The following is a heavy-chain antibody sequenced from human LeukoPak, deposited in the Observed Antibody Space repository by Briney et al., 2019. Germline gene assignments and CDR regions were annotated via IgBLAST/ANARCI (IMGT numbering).Heavy chain of an antibody. CDR3: AKRGVVIRVILVGFHKEAYYFDS. CDR2: ISGSGDNT. CDR1: GFTFSGFA. D-gene: IGHD3-22*01. V-gene: IGHV3-23*01. J-gene: IGHJ4*02. Sequence: GGSLRPSCAASGFTFSGFAMSWVRRTPGKGLEWVSGISGSGDNTLYADSVKGRFTISKDNSKNTLYLEMNSLRAEDTAVYFCAKRGVVIRVILVGFHKEAYYFDSWGPGALVTVSS.